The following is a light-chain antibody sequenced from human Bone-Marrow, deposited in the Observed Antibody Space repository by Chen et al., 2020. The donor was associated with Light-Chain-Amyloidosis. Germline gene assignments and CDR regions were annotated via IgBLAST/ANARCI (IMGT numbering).Light chain of an antibody. CDR1: GGASASNY. V-gene: IGLV6-57*02. CDR3: QAFDINNEWV. J-gene: IGLJ3*02. Sequence: LTQPHSVSGSPGETITISCTGSGGASASNYVQWYQQRPGSAPTTVIFEDDQRPSGVPDRFFGSIDSSSNSAYRTISGLRSEDEGDYYCQAFDINNEWVFGGGTKVTVL. CDR2: EDD.